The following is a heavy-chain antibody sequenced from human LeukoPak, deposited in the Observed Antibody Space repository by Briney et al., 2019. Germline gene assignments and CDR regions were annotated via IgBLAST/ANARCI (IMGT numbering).Heavy chain of an antibody. CDR2: ISYDGSNK. CDR3: ARVFGGSWLYYFDY. Sequence: GGSLRLSCAASGFTFSSYAMHWVRQAPGKGLEWVAVISYDGSNKYYADSVKGRFTISRDNSKNTLYLQMNSLRAEDTAVYYCARVFGGSWLYYFDYWGQGTLVTVSS. D-gene: IGHD6-13*01. V-gene: IGHV3-30-3*01. CDR1: GFTFSSYA. J-gene: IGHJ4*02.